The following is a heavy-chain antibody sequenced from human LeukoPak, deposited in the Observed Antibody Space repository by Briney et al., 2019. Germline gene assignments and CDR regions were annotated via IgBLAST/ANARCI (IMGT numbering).Heavy chain of an antibody. CDR2: IHSGGST. CDR3: ARGLSGWYHGFDY. Sequence: GGSLRLSCGVSGFTVSSNYMSWVRQAPGKGLEWVSVIHSGGSTYYANSVKDRFTFSRDSSKNTVYLQMNSLRAEDTAVYYCARGLSGWYHGFDYWGQGTLVTVSS. J-gene: IGHJ4*02. V-gene: IGHV3-66*01. D-gene: IGHD6-19*01. CDR1: GFTVSSNY.